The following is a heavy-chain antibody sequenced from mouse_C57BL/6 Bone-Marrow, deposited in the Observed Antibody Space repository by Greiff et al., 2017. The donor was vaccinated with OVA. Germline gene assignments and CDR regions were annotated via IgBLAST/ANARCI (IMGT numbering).Heavy chain of an antibody. Sequence: QVQLQQPGAELVMPGASVKLSCKASGYTFTSYWMHWVKQRPGQGLEWIGEIDPSDSYTNYNQKFKGKSTLTVDKSSSTAYMQLSSLTSEDAAVYYCASSYYSNLYAMDYWGQGTSVTVSS. CDR3: ASSYYSNLYAMDY. CDR2: IDPSDSYT. D-gene: IGHD2-5*01. CDR1: GYTFTSYW. V-gene: IGHV1-69*01. J-gene: IGHJ4*01.